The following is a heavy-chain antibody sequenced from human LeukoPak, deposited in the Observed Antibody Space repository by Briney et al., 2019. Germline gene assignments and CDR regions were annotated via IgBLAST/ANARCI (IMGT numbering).Heavy chain of an antibody. D-gene: IGHD6-19*01. CDR2: IIPIFGTA. CDR3: ARDMALSSGWFDY. CDR1: GGTFSSYA. J-gene: IGHJ4*02. Sequence: GASVKVSCKASGGTFSSYAISWVRQAPGQGLEWMGGIIPIFGTANYAQKLQGRVTMTTDTSTSTAYMELRSLRSDDTAVYYCARDMALSSGWFDYWGQGTLVTVSS. V-gene: IGHV1-69*05.